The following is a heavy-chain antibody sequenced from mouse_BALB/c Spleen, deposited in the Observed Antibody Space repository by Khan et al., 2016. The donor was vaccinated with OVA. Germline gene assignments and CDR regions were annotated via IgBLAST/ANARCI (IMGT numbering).Heavy chain of an antibody. J-gene: IGHJ2*01. CDR1: GFTFSSFG. Sequence: EVELEESGGDLVQPGGSRKLSCVASGFTFSSFGVHWIRQAPEKGLEWVAYISRDSHTTYYADTVKGRSTISRDNSSNTPFLQMTSLRSEDMAMDYCTRSYFNGYYFDQWGQGTTLTVSS. D-gene: IGHD1-1*01. CDR3: TRSYFNGYYFDQ. CDR2: ISRDSHTT. V-gene: IGHV5-17*02.